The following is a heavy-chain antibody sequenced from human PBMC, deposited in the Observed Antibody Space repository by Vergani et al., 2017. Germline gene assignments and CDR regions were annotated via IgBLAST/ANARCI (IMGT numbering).Heavy chain of an antibody. V-gene: IGHV3-21*01. CDR2: ISSSSSYI. Sequence: EVQLVESGGGLVKPGGSLRLSCAASGFTFSSYSMNWVRQAPGKGLEWVSSISSSSSYIYYADSVKGRFTISRDNAKNSLYLQMNSLRAEDTAVYYCARDNYFPKTYYDFWSGYYTFDYWGQGTLVTVSS. J-gene: IGHJ4*02. D-gene: IGHD3-3*01. CDR3: ARDNYFPKTYYDFWSGYYTFDY. CDR1: GFTFSSYS.